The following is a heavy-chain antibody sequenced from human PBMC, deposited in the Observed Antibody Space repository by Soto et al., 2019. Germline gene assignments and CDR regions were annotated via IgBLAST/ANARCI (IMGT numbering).Heavy chain of an antibody. CDR3: ARAPGFRRASAGTTKWFDP. J-gene: IGHJ5*02. D-gene: IGHD1-7*01. V-gene: IGHV4-34*01. CDR2: INHSGST. CDR1: GGSFSGYY. Sequence: SETLSLTCAVYGGSFSGYYWSWIRQPPGKGLEWIGEINHSGSTNYNPSLKSRVTISVDTSKNQFSLKLSSVTAADTAVYYCARAPGFRRASAGTTKWFDPWGQGTLVTVSS.